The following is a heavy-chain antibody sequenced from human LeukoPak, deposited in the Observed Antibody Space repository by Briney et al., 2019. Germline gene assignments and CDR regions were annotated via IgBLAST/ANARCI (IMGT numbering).Heavy chain of an antibody. Sequence: PSETLSLTCAVSGYSISSGYYWGWIRQPPGKGLEWIGSIYHSGSTYYNPSLKSRVTISVDTSKNQFSLKLSSVTAADTAVYYCARHPAGGTFIGYYMDVWGKGTMVTVSS. J-gene: IGHJ6*03. V-gene: IGHV4-38-2*01. D-gene: IGHD6-13*01. CDR1: GYSISSGYY. CDR3: ARHPAGGTFIGYYMDV. CDR2: IYHSGST.